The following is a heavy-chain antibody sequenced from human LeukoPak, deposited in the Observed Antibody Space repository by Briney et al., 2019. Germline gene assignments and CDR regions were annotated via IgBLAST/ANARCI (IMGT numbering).Heavy chain of an antibody. CDR3: ARGASAAFDI. CDR1: GGSFSGYY. CDR2: INHSGST. Sequence: SETLSLTCAVYGGSFSGYYWSWIRQPPGKGLEWIGAINHSGSTNYNPSLKSRVTISVDTSKNQLSLKLSSVTAPDTAVYFCARGASAAFDIWGQGTMVTVSS. V-gene: IGHV4-34*01. J-gene: IGHJ3*02.